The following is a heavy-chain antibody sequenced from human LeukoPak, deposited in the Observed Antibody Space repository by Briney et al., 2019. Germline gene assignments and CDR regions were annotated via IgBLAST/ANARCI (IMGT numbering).Heavy chain of an antibody. CDR3: ARVAGTIRIWPQPFGDGMDV. V-gene: IGHV3-23*01. Sequence: PGGSLRLSCAAPRFTFSNYVMSWVRQAPGGGLECVSAISGSGRSTYYADSVKGRFTISRDNSKNTLYLQMNSLRAEDTALYYCARVAGTIRIWPQPFGDGMDVWGQGTTVTVSS. J-gene: IGHJ6*02. D-gene: IGHD3-16*01. CDR1: RFTFSNYV. CDR2: ISGSGRST.